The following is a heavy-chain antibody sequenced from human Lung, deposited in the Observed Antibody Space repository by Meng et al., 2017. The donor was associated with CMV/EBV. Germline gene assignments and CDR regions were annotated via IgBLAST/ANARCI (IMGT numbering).Heavy chain of an antibody. CDR1: GASIDSDNYY. CDR3: ARADYYNLMDV. V-gene: IGHV4-30-4*08. CDR2: IYYSGSS. Sequence: SETLSLTCTVSGASIDSDNYYWSWIRQPPGKGLEWIGYIYYSGSSFYNPSLKSRVTISLNMSKNQFSLYLSSVTAADTAVYYCARADYYNLMDVWGQGTTVXVSS. J-gene: IGHJ6*02.